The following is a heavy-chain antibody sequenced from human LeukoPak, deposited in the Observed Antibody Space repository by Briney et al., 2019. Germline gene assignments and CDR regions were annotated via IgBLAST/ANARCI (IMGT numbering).Heavy chain of an antibody. V-gene: IGHV3-23*01. CDR2: ISGSGGST. Sequence: GGSLRLSCAASGFSLSSYGMFWVRQAPGKGLEWVSAISGSGGSTYYADSVKGRFTISRDNSKNTLYLQMNSLRAEDTAVYYCAELGITMIGGVWGKGTTVTISS. CDR3: AELGITMIGGV. CDR1: GFSLSSYG. J-gene: IGHJ6*04. D-gene: IGHD3-10*02.